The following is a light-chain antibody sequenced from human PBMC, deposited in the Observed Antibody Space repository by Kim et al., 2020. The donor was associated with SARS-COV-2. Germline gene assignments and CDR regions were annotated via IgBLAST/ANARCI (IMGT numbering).Light chain of an antibody. Sequence: EIVLTQSPGTLSLSPGERATLSCRASRYVTSNYLAWYQHTPGQAPRLLIYAASIRATAIPDRFSGSGSGTDFALTISRLEPEDFAVYYCHQYGDSPLTVGGGTRVEI. CDR2: AAS. V-gene: IGKV3-20*01. CDR3: HQYGDSPLT. J-gene: IGKJ4*01. CDR1: RYVTSNY.